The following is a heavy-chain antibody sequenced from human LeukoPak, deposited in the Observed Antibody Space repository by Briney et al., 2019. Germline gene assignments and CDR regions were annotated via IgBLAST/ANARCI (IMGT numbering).Heavy chain of an antibody. J-gene: IGHJ4*02. CDR3: ARAYYDSSGYCDY. V-gene: IGHV3-74*01. D-gene: IGHD3-22*01. CDR2: INSDGSST. Sequence: PGGSLRLSCAASGFTFSSYWMHWVRQAPGKGLVWVSRINSDGSSTSCADSVKGRFTISRDNAKNTLYLQMNSLRAEDTAVYYCARAYYDSSGYCDYWGQGTLVTVSS. CDR1: GFTFSSYW.